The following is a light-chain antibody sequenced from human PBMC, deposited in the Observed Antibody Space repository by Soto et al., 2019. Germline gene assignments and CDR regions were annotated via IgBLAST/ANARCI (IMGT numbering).Light chain of an antibody. J-gene: IGLJ1*01. CDR3: SSYTVSRTYV. Sequence: ARTQPASVSGSPGQSSTISCTGTSSDVGAFNFVSWHQQHPGKAPKLMIYNVYDRPSRVSYRFSGSKYGNTASLTISGLQGEDEADYYCSSYTVSRTYVFGTGTKVTVL. V-gene: IGLV2-14*03. CDR2: NVY. CDR1: SSDVGAFNF.